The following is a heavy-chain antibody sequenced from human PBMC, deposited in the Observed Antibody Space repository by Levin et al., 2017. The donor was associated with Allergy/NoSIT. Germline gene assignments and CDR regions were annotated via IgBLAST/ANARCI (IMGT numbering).Heavy chain of an antibody. CDR3: ARDLEDFSGYKPYCYMDV. Sequence: SQTLSLTCSVSGDSISRGFYYWSWIRQPAGEGLEWIGRIYVTGSTTYSPSLKSRVTISLDSSKDQVSLKINSVTAADTAVYYCARDLEDFSGYKPYCYMDVWGKGTTVTVSS. CDR2: IYVTGST. V-gene: IGHV4-61*02. J-gene: IGHJ6*03. D-gene: IGHD5-12*01. CDR1: GDSISRGFYY.